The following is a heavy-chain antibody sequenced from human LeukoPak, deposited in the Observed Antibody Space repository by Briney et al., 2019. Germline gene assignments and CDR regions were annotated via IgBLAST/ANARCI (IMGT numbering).Heavy chain of an antibody. J-gene: IGHJ3*02. CDR3: ARARRGVYNFYVGDAFDI. V-gene: IGHV5-51*01. Sequence: GESLKISCKGSGYSFTSYWIGWVRPMPGKGLEWMGIIYPGDSDTRYSPSFQGQVTISADKSISTAYLQWSSLKASDTAMYYCARARRGVYNFYVGDAFDIWGQGTMVTVSS. CDR1: GYSFTSYW. D-gene: IGHD5-24*01. CDR2: IYPGDSDT.